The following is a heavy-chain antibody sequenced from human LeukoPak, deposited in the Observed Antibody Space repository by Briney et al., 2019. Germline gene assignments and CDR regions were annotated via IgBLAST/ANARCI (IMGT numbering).Heavy chain of an antibody. J-gene: IGHJ4*02. CDR2: ISAYNGNT. V-gene: IGHV1-18*01. D-gene: IGHD3-22*01. Sequence: ASVKVSCKASGYTFTSYGISWVRQAPGQGLEWMGWISAYNGNTNYAQRLQGRVTMTTDTSTSTAYMELRSLRSDDTAVYYCARRVTAYDSSGYYYFFDYWGQGTLVTVSS. CDR1: GYTFTSYG. CDR3: ARRVTAYDSSGYYYFFDY.